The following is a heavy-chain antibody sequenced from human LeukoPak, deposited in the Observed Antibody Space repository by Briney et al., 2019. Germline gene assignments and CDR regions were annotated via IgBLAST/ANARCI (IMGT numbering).Heavy chain of an antibody. CDR2: IISTYGAS. CDR1: GDTVRKYA. J-gene: IGHJ4*02. Sequence: SAKVSCKASGDTVRKYAIGWVRQAPGQGLEWIGGIISTYGASNSAQKFQGRVTLTTDESANTAYMELRSLRSQDTAVYYCARDRTGYGNYYFDSWGQGTPVTVSS. CDR3: ARDRTGYGNYYFDS. D-gene: IGHD5-18*01. V-gene: IGHV1-69*05.